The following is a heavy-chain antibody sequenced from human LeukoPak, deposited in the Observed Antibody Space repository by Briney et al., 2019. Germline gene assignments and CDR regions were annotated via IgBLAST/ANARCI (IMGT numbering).Heavy chain of an antibody. Sequence: GGSLRLSCAASGFTVSSNYMSWVRQAPGKGLEWVSVIYSGGSTYYADSVKGRFTISRDNSNSTLYLQMNSLSAEDTAIYYCAKDRGSGYYDPDYWGQGTLVTVSS. V-gene: IGHV3-53*05. CDR1: GFTVSSNY. D-gene: IGHD5-12*01. CDR3: AKDRGSGYYDPDY. J-gene: IGHJ4*02. CDR2: IYSGGST.